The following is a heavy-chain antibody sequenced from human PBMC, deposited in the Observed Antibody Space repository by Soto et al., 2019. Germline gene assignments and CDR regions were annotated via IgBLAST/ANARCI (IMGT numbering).Heavy chain of an antibody. Sequence: ASVKVSCKVSGYTLTELSMHWVRQAPGKGLEWMGGFDPEDGETIYAQKFQGRVTMTEDTSTDTAYMELSSLRSEDTAVYYCATRYESVGATTEYDYWGQGTLVTVSS. CDR3: ATRYESVGATTEYDY. CDR2: FDPEDGET. CDR1: GYTLTELS. D-gene: IGHD1-26*01. J-gene: IGHJ4*02. V-gene: IGHV1-24*01.